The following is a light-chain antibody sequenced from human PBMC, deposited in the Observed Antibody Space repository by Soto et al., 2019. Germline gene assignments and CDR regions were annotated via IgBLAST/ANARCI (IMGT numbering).Light chain of an antibody. CDR3: QQRTRWPPEVT. CDR1: QSVRSY. V-gene: IGKV3-11*01. Sequence: EIVVTQSPGTLSLSPAERATLSCRASQSVRSYLAWYQQKPGQAPRLLIYDASNRATGIPIRFSGSASGTDFTLTISSLEPEDFAVYYCQQRTRWPPEVTFGQGTRLEIK. J-gene: IGKJ5*01. CDR2: DAS.